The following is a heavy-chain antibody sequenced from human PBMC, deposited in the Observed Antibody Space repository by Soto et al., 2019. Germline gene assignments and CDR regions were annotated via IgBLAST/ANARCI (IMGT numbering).Heavy chain of an antibody. Sequence: SVKVSCKASGGTFSSYTISWVRQAPGQGLEWMGRIIPILGIANYAQKFQGRVTITADKSTSTAYMELSSLRSEDTAVYYCARGYCSSTSCYAPGKNWFDPWGQGTLVTVSS. D-gene: IGHD2-2*01. J-gene: IGHJ5*02. CDR2: IIPILGIA. V-gene: IGHV1-69*02. CDR1: GGTFSSYT. CDR3: ARGYCSSTSCYAPGKNWFDP.